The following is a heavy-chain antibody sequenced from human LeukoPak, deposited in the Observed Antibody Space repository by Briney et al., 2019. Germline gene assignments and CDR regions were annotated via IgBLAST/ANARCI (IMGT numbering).Heavy chain of an antibody. V-gene: IGHV1-69*05. CDR3: ASKRNKDYYYYYYMDV. J-gene: IGHJ6*03. D-gene: IGHD1/OR15-1a*01. CDR2: IIPTFGTA. Sequence: ASVKVSCKASGGTLSSYAISWVRQAPGQGLERMGGIIPTFGTANYAQKFQGRVTITTDESTSTAYMELSSLRSEDTAVYYCASKRNKDYYYYYYMDVWGKGTTVTVSS. CDR1: GGTLSSYA.